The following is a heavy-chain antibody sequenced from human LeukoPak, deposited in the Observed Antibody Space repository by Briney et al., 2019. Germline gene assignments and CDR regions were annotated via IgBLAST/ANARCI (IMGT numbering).Heavy chain of an antibody. CDR3: AGTYYYDKGAFDI. Sequence: GGSLILSCAASGFTVSSNYMNWVRQAPGKGLEWVSVIYSGGSTYYADSVKGRFTISRDNSKNTLYLQMNSLRAEDTAVYYCAGTYYYDKGAFDIWGQGTMVTVSS. J-gene: IGHJ3*02. CDR2: IYSGGST. D-gene: IGHD3-22*01. V-gene: IGHV3-53*01. CDR1: GFTVSSNY.